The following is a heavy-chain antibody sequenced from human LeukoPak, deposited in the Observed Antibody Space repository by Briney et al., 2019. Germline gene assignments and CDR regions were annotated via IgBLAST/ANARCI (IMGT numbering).Heavy chain of an antibody. J-gene: IGHJ4*02. CDR3: ARGGYISVLVDY. V-gene: IGHV4-59*01. D-gene: IGHD6-13*01. CDR2: IYYSGST. Sequence: PSETLSLTCTVSGGPISSSYWSWVRQPPGKGLEWIGYIYYSGSTNYNPSLKSRVTISVDTSKNQFSLKLSSVTAADTAVYYCARGGYISVLVDYWGQGTLVTVSS. CDR1: GGPISSSY.